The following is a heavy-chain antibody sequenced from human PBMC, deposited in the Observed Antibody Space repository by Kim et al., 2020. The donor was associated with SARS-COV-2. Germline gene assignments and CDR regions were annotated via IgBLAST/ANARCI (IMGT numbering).Heavy chain of an antibody. V-gene: IGHV3-30*18. CDR2: ISYDGSNN. D-gene: IGHD3-22*01. CDR3: AKDPTSNGGWLLLRDYYYYYDMDG. CDR1: GFTFSSYG. Sequence: GGSLRLSCAASGFTFSSYGMHWVRQAPGKGLEWVAVISYDGSNNSSADSVKGRFTISRDNSKNTLYLQMNRLRAEDTAVYYCAKDPTSNGGWLLLRDYYYYYDMDGGGQGTTVTVPS. J-gene: IGHJ6*02.